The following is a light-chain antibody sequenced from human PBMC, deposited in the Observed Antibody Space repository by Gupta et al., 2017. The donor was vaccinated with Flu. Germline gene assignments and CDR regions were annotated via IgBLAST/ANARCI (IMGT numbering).Light chain of an antibody. CDR2: GAY. CDR3: QQYNESPFT. V-gene: IGKV1-16*01. CDR1: QDISNY. J-gene: IGKJ3*01. Sequence: PASLSASVGDRVTITCRASQDISNYLGWFQQKPGKAPKSVIYGAYVLQTGVPSRFRGSGSGTDFTLTINSLQPEDFAIYYCQQYNESPFTFGPGTRVDLK.